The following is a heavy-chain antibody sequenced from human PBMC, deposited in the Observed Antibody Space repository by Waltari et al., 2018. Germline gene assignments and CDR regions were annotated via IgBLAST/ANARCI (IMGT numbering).Heavy chain of an antibody. D-gene: IGHD3-22*01. CDR3: ARDLSPYYYDSIRYFQH. V-gene: IGHV4-34*01. Sequence: QVQLQQWGAGLLKPSETLSLTCAVYGVSFSDYSWSWIRQPPGKGLEWIGERKRSGITNYNPSLKSRLTISLDTSKNQVSLKLSSVTAADTAVYYCARDLSPYYYDSIRYFQHWGQGTLVTVSS. CDR2: RKRSGIT. J-gene: IGHJ1*01. CDR1: GVSFSDYS.